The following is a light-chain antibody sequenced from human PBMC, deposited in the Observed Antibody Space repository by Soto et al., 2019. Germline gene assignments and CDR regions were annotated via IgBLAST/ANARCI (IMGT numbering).Light chain of an antibody. Sequence: IRMTKSPATLSASVGDRITVTCRASETIGRWLACYQQKPGRAPKLLSFEASSLESGVPSRFRGSGSGTEFTLTISSLKPDDFANYYGQQYSTYNTRTFGQGTKVDIK. CDR2: EAS. V-gene: IGKV1-5*01. CDR3: QQYSTYNTRT. J-gene: IGKJ1*01. CDR1: ETIGRW.